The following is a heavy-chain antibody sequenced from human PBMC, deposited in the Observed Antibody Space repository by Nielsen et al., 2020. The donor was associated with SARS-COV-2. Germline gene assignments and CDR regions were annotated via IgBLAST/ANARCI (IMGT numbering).Heavy chain of an antibody. V-gene: IGHV3-30*18. Sequence: GGSLRLSCTASGFTFNTYGMHWVRQGPGKGLEWVAVISHDETNRFYADNVKGRFTISRDDSKNKLYLQMNSLRADDTAVYYCAKGYSDIWFAPYYFDYWGQGTLVSVSS. D-gene: IGHD5-12*01. CDR1: GFTFNTYG. CDR2: ISHDETNR. CDR3: AKGYSDIWFAPYYFDY. J-gene: IGHJ4*02.